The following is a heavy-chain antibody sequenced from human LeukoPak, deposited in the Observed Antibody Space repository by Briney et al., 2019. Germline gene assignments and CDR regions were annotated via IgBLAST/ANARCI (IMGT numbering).Heavy chain of an antibody. J-gene: IGHJ4*02. D-gene: IGHD6-13*01. V-gene: IGHV1-46*03. CDR1: GYTFTSYY. CDR3: AREVTAAGRSVIVVTNYFDY. Sequence: GASVKVSCKASGYTFTSYYMHWVRQATGQGLEWMGIINPSGGSTSYAQKFQGRVTMTRDTSTSTVYMELSSLRSEDTAVYYCAREVTAAGRSVIVVTNYFDYWGQGTLVTVSS. CDR2: INPSGGST.